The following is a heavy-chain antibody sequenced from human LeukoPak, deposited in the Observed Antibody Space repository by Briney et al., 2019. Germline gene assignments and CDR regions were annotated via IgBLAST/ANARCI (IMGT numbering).Heavy chain of an antibody. CDR1: GFTFGNYA. V-gene: IGHV3-23*01. J-gene: IGHJ4*02. D-gene: IGHD6-19*01. CDR2: ISGSGGST. Sequence: GGSLRLSCAASGFTFGNYAMSGVRQAPGKGLEWVSAISGSGGSTYYADPVKGRFTISRDNSKNTLYLQMNSLRAEDTAVYYCAKQGSYTTGWFDYWGQGALVTVSS. CDR3: AKQGSYTTGWFDY.